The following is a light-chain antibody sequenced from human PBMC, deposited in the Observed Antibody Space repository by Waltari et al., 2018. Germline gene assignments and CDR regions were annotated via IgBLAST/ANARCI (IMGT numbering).Light chain of an antibody. V-gene: IGKV3-20*01. Sequence: EIVLTQSPGTLSLSPGDRATLSCRASQSVRRSLTWYQQKPGQAPRLLIYDTSTRATGIPDRFSGSGSGTDFSLTISRLEPEDFAVYYCQEYVNLPATFGQGTKVEMK. CDR1: QSVRRS. CDR2: DTS. J-gene: IGKJ1*01. CDR3: QEYVNLPAT.